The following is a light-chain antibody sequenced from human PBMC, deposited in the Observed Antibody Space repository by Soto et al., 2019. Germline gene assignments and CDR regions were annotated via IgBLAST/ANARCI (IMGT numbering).Light chain of an antibody. CDR1: QSVSSSY. CDR3: HQYGSSPDT. Sequence: EIVLTQSPGTLSLSPGERATLSCRASQSVSSSYFAWYHQKPGQAPRLLIYGASSRATGIPDRFSGSGSGTDFTLTISRLEPEDFAVYYCHQYGSSPDTFGGGTKVEIK. V-gene: IGKV3-20*01. CDR2: GAS. J-gene: IGKJ4*01.